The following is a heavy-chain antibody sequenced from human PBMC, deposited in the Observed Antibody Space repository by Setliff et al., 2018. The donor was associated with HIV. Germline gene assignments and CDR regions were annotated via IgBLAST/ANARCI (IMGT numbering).Heavy chain of an antibody. J-gene: IGHJ5*02. Sequence: PGGSLRLSCAASGFSFSDSHMTWIRQAPGKGLEWVSYISTTSSNTYYADSVKGRFTISRDNSNNMLFLQMNSLRTEDTAVYYRARSGGDCSGISCYSLWFDPWGHGTLVTVSS. CDR2: ISTTSSNT. CDR1: GFSFSDSH. V-gene: IGHV3-11*03. D-gene: IGHD2-15*01. CDR3: ARSGGDCSGISCYSLWFDP.